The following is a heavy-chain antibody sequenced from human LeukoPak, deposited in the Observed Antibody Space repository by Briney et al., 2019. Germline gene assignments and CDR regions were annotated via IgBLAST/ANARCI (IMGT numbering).Heavy chain of an antibody. D-gene: IGHD3-10*01. CDR3: ASPPPFYGSGSYYHHY. CDR1: GFTFSSYW. J-gene: IGHJ4*02. CDR2: IKQDGSEK. Sequence: GGSLRLSCAAPGFTFSSYWMSWVRQAPGKGLEWVANIKQDGSEKYYVDSVKGRFTISRDNAKNSLYLQMNSLRAEDTAVYYCASPPPFYGSGSYYHHYWGQGTLVTVSS. V-gene: IGHV3-7*01.